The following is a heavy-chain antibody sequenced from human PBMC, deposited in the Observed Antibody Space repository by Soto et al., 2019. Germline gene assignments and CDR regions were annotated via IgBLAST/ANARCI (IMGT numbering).Heavy chain of an antibody. Sequence: SETLSLTCSGSGVSIRDYFWVWLRQPPGKGLEWIGYIHDTGSTKYNPSLKSRVTIAVDTSKNQVSLKVGSVTAADMAVYYCARNRVPLSDDYESTGYDGAFDVWSQGTMVTVSS. CDR3: ARNRVPLSDDYESTGYDGAFDV. J-gene: IGHJ3*01. CDR2: IHDTGST. CDR1: GVSIRDYF. D-gene: IGHD3-22*01. V-gene: IGHV4-59*01.